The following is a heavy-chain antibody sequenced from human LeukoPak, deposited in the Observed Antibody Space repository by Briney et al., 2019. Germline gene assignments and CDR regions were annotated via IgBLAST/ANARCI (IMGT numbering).Heavy chain of an antibody. CDR1: GYTFTGYY. CDR3: ARGLFVVVPAAPYYFDY. D-gene: IGHD2-2*01. J-gene: IGHJ4*02. V-gene: IGHV1-2*02. CDR2: INPNSGGT. Sequence: ASVKVSCKASGYTFTGYYMHWVRQAPGQGLEWMGWINPNSGGTNYAQKFQGRVTMTRDTSISTAYMELSRLRSDDTAVYYCARGLFVVVPAAPYYFDYWGQGTLVTVSS.